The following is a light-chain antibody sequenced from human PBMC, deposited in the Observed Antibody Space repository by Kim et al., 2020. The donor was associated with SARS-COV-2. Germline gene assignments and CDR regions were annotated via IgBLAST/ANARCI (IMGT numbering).Light chain of an antibody. CDR2: KDN. CDR3: QAWDSSPAVV. CDR1: KWGDKY. V-gene: IGLV3-1*01. J-gene: IGLJ2*01. Sequence: GQTDRRTGSGDKWGDKYVCGYQQKSGRSPVLVSYKDNKRPSGIPERFSGSNSGNTATLTISGTQAMDEANYYCQAWDSSPAVVFGGGTQLTVL.